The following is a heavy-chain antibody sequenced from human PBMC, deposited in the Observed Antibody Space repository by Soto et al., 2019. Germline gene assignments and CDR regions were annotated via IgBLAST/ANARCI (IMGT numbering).Heavy chain of an antibody. CDR1: GFTFSSYG. J-gene: IGHJ6*02. V-gene: IGHV3-33*01. Sequence: GGSLRLSCAASGFTFSSYGMHWVRQAPGKGLEWVAVIWYDGSNKYYADSVKGRFTISRDNSKNTLYLQMNSLRAEDTAVYYCARAGPNGSGSYYYYGMDVWGQGTTVTVS. D-gene: IGHD3-10*01. CDR3: ARAGPNGSGSYYYYGMDV. CDR2: IWYDGSNK.